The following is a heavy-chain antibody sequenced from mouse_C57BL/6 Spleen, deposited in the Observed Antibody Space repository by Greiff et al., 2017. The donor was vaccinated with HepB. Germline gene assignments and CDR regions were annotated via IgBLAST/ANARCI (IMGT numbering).Heavy chain of an antibody. V-gene: IGHV7-3*01. J-gene: IGHJ2*01. CDR1: GFTFTDYY. CDR2: IRNKANGYTT. D-gene: IGHD3-3*01. Sequence: EVQGVESGGGLVQPGGSLSLSCAASGFTFTDYYMSWVRQPPGKALEWLGFIRNKANGYTTEYSASVKGRFTISRDNSQSILYLQMNALRAEDSATYYCASYRLGHYFDYWGQGTTLTVSS. CDR3: ASYRLGHYFDY.